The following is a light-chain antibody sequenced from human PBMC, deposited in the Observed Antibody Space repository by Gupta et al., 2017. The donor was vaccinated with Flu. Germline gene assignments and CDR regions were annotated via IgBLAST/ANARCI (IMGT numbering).Light chain of an antibody. V-gene: IGKV3-11*01. J-gene: IGKJ4*01. CDR2: DSN. CDR1: QSVTTF. CDR3: QQRANWRLI. Sequence: GDSATLSCRASQSVTTFLAWYQQKHGQSPRLLIYDSNKRATGIPGRFSGSGSGTDFTLTISNLEPEDFAVYYCQQRANWRLIFGEGTRVEIK.